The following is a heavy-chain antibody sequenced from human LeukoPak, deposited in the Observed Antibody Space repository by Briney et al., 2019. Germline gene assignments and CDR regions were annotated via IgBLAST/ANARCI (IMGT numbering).Heavy chain of an antibody. Sequence: SETLSLTCAVYGGSFSGYYWSWIRQPPGKGLEWIGEINHSGSTNYNPSLKSRVTISVDTSKNQLSLKLSSVTAADTAVYYCARARRRTIFGVVIYFDYWGQGTLVTVSS. CDR2: INHSGST. V-gene: IGHV4-34*01. CDR3: ARARRRTIFGVVIYFDY. CDR1: GGSFSGYY. J-gene: IGHJ4*02. D-gene: IGHD3-3*01.